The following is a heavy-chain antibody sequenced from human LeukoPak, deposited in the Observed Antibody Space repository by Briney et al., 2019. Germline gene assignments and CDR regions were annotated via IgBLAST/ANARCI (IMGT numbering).Heavy chain of an antibody. V-gene: IGHV3-7*03. J-gene: IGHJ3*02. D-gene: IGHD2-2*02. Sequence: GGSLRLSCAASGFTFSSYWMSWVRQAPGKGLEWVANIKQDGSEKYYVDSVKGRFTISRDNAKNSLYLQMNSLRAEDTAVYYCAIEEVVPAAIGDSSAFDIWGQGTMVTVSS. CDR2: IKQDGSEK. CDR3: AIEEVVPAAIGDSSAFDI. CDR1: GFTFSSYW.